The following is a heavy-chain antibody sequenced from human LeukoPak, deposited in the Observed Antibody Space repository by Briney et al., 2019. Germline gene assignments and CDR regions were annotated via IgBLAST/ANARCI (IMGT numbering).Heavy chain of an antibody. CDR3: ADLNAPYWGNFHY. J-gene: IGHJ4*02. CDR2: ISDSGVTA. Sequence: GSLRLSCVASGFTFTNYAMSWVRQAPGQGLDWVSAISDSGVTAYYADSVKGRFTISRDNSKSTLYLQMNSLRAEDTAVYFCADLNAPYWGNFHYWGQGTLVTVSS. D-gene: IGHD3-16*01. CDR1: GFTFTNYA. V-gene: IGHV3-23*01.